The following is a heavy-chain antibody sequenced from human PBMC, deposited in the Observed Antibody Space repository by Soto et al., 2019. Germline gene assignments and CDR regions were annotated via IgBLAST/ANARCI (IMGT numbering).Heavy chain of an antibody. Sequence: TSETLSLTCAVYGGSFSGYYWSWIRQPPGKGLEWIGEINHSGSTNYNPSLKSRVTISVDTSKNQFSLKLSSVTAADTAVYYCARVGATTGSWFDPWGQGTLVTVSS. CDR3: ARVGATTGSWFDP. D-gene: IGHD1-26*01. V-gene: IGHV4-34*01. J-gene: IGHJ5*02. CDR1: GGSFSGYY. CDR2: INHSGST.